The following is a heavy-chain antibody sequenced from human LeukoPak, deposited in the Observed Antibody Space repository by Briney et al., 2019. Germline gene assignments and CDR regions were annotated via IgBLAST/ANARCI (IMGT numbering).Heavy chain of an antibody. D-gene: IGHD4-17*01. CDR1: GTSISSYY. J-gene: IGHJ4*02. Sequence: SETLSLTCSVSGTSISSYYWSWIRQPPGKGLEWIGYIYSSGSTNYNPSLKSRVTISVDTSKNQFSLKLSSVTAADTAVYYCAGDRTAVTGFDYWGQGTLVTVSS. V-gene: IGHV4-59*01. CDR2: IYSSGST. CDR3: AGDRTAVTGFDY.